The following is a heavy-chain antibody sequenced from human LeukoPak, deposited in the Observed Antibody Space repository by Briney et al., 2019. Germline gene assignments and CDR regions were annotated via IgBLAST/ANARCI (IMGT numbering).Heavy chain of an antibody. V-gene: IGHV3-33*01. D-gene: IGHD3-3*01. Sequence: QSGRSLRLSCAASGFTFSCYGMHWVRQAPGKGLEWVPVIWYDGSNKYYADSVKGRFTISRDNSKNTLYLQMNSLRAEDTAVYYCARGQGGFWSGYWMGYFYYGMDVWGQGTTVTVSS. CDR2: IWYDGSNK. J-gene: IGHJ6*02. CDR1: GFTFSCYG. CDR3: ARGQGGFWSGYWMGYFYYGMDV.